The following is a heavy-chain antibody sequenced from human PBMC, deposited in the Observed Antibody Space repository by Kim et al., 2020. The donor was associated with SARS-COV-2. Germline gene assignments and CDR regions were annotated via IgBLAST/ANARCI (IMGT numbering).Heavy chain of an antibody. V-gene: IGHV4-39*01. J-gene: IGHJ2*01. Sequence: SETLSLTCTVSGGSITSSSYYWAWIRQPPGKGLECIGNIYYNGNKYYNPSLRSRVTIAVDTSKNEFALKLTSVTAADTAVYYCARHVRNWYFDLWGRGTL. CDR1: GGSITSSSYY. CDR3: ARHVRNWYFDL. CDR2: IYYNGNK.